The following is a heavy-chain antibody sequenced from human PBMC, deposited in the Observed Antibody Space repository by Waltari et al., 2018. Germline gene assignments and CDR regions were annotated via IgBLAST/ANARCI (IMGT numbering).Heavy chain of an antibody. CDR2: IYSGGTT. J-gene: IGHJ4*02. Sequence: EVQLVESGGGLIQPGGSLRLSWVASGGTVSNNHMTWLRQGPGKGLELVSLIYSGGTTYYADSVRGRFTISRDGSKNTVYLQMNSLRAEDTAVYFCARNQVETALGYWGQGTLVTVSS. V-gene: IGHV3-53*01. D-gene: IGHD2-21*02. CDR1: GGTVSNNH. CDR3: ARNQVETALGY.